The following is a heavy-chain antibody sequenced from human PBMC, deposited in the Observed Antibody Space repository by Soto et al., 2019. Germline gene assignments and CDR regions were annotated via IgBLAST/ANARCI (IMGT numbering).Heavy chain of an antibody. CDR1: GGSISSSSYY. Sequence: SETLSLTCTVSGGSISSSSYYWSWIRQHPGKGLEWIGYIYYSGSTYYNPSLKSRVTISVDTSKNQFSLKLSSVTAADTAVYYCARGFYDFWSGPRNKFDYWGQGTLVTVSS. V-gene: IGHV4-31*03. D-gene: IGHD3-3*01. CDR3: ARGFYDFWSGPRNKFDY. J-gene: IGHJ4*02. CDR2: IYYSGST.